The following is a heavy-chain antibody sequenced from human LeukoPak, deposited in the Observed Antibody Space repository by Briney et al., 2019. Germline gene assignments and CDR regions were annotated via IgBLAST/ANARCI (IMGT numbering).Heavy chain of an antibody. CDR2: IFHSGNS. V-gene: IGHV4-38-2*01. J-gene: IGHJ4*02. CDR3: ARATGYSGYSTYIYYFDY. CDR1: SYSISSGSY. D-gene: IGHD5-12*01. Sequence: PSETLSLTCAVSSYSISSGSYWGWIRQSPGKGLEWVGSIFHSGNSYYNPSLKSRLTISVDTSKNQFSLKLSSVTAADTAVYYCARATGYSGYSTYIYYFDYWGQGTLVTVSS.